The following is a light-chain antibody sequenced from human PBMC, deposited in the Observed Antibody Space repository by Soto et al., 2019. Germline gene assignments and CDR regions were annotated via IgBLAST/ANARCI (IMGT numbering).Light chain of an antibody. CDR2: EVN. CDR1: NNDVGAYNY. V-gene: IGLV2-14*01. Sequence: QSALTQPASVSGSPGQSITISCTGSNNDVGAYNYVSWYQQHPGKAPKLIIYEVNNQPSGVSHRFSGSKSGNTASLTISGVQADDEADYYCASYTISSTRVFGGGTKLTVL. CDR3: ASYTISSTRV. J-gene: IGLJ3*02.